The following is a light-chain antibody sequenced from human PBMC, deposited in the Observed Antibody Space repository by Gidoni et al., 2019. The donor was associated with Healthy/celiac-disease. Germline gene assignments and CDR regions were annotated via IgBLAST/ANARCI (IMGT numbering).Light chain of an antibody. CDR3: QSADSSGTYGV. V-gene: IGLV3-25*03. Sequence: SSPLPHPPSLSVSPGQTARITCSADALPKQDAYWYQQKPGQAPVLVIYKHSGRPAGLPARFSGSSSGTTVTLTISGVQSEDEADYYCQSADSSGTYGVFGTGTKVTVL. CDR2: KHS. CDR1: ALPKQD. J-gene: IGLJ1*01.